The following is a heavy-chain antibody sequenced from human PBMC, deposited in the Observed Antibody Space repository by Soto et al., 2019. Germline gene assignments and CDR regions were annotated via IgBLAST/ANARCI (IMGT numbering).Heavy chain of an antibody. Sequence: PSDTLSLTCTVSGRSISSGGYYRSWIRQHPGKSLEWIGYIYYTGSTYYNPSLKSRVTISVDTSKNQFSLKLSSVTAADTAVYYCARDRGILTGSEWIYYYYGMDVWGQGTTVTVSS. D-gene: IGHD3-9*01. CDR2: IYYTGST. V-gene: IGHV4-31*03. CDR3: ARDRGILTGSEWIYYYYGMDV. J-gene: IGHJ6*02. CDR1: GRSISSGGYY.